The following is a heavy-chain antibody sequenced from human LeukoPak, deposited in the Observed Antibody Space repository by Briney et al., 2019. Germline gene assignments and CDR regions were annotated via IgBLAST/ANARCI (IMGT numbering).Heavy chain of an antibody. V-gene: IGHV3-64*01. CDR1: GFTVNSYA. CDR3: ARSPTHFYGGTFDS. Sequence: RGSLRLSCVVSGFTVNSYAMHWVRQAPGKGLEYVSAISSNGDSTYYANSVKGRFTISRDNSKTTLYLQMGRLRAEDLAVSYCARSPTHFYGGTFDSWGQGTLVTVSS. J-gene: IGHJ4*02. D-gene: IGHD4-23*01. CDR2: ISSNGDST.